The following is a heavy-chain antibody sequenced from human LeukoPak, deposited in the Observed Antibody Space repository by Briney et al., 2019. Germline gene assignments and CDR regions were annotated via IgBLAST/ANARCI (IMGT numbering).Heavy chain of an antibody. CDR1: GFTFSSYA. CDR3: ARFHYGDGDFDY. V-gene: IGHV3-23*01. CDR2: ISGSGGST. Sequence: PGRSLRLSCAASGFTFSSYAMSWVRQAPGKGLEWVSAISGSGGSTYYADSVKGRFTISRDNSKNTLYLQMNSLRAEDTAVYYCARFHYGDGDFDYWGQGTLVTVSS. D-gene: IGHD4-17*01. J-gene: IGHJ4*02.